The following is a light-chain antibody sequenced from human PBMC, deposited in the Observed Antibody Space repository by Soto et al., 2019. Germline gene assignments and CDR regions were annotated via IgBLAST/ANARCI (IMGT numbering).Light chain of an antibody. CDR1: QGIGNF. Sequence: DIQLTQSPSFLSASVGDRVTITCRASQGIGNFLAWYQHTPGKAPNLLISAASTLQSGVPSRFSGSGSGTEFTLTITSLQPEDCAPYYCQQFNSYPFTLGGGTKVDIK. V-gene: IGKV1-9*01. CDR3: QQFNSYPFT. CDR2: AAS. J-gene: IGKJ4*01.